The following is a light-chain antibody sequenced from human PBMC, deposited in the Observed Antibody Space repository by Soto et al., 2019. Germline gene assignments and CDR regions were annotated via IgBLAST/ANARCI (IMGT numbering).Light chain of an antibody. Sequence: DIQMTHSPSSLSASVGDIVTITCGASQGISTYLNWYQQKPGKAPKLLIYAASSLQSGVPSRFSGSGTETDFTLTISSLQPDDFATYYCQHYNSYSEAFGHGTKVDIK. CDR2: AAS. CDR1: QGISTY. J-gene: IGKJ1*01. V-gene: IGKV1-39*01. CDR3: QHYNSYSEA.